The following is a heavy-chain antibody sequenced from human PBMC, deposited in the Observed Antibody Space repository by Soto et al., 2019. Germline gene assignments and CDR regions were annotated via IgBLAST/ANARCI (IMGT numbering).Heavy chain of an antibody. CDR3: GKDKASSTCGYGMDG. CDR1: RFTFSSYG. J-gene: IGHJ6*02. D-gene: IGHD2-21*01. Sequence: QVQLVESGGGVVQPGTSLRLSCVASRFTFSSYGMHWVRQAPGKGLEWVAFISSDGSKKDYGDSVKGRFTISRDNSKKTLYLQMNSLRVEDTAVYYCGKDKASSTCGYGMDGWGQGTTVTVSS. V-gene: IGHV3-30*18. CDR2: ISSDGSKK.